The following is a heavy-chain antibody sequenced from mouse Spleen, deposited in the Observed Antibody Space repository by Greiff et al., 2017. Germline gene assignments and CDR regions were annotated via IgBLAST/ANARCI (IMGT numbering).Heavy chain of an antibody. Sequence: EVKLVESGGGLVQPGGSRKLSCAASGFTFSSFGMHWVRQAPEKGLEWVAYISSGSSTIYYADTVKGRFTISRDNPKNTLFLQMTSLRSEDTAMYYCASDYGSPWYFDVWGAGTTVTVSS. D-gene: IGHD1-1*01. CDR1: GFTFSSFG. CDR3: ASDYGSPWYFDV. CDR2: ISSGSSTI. V-gene: IGHV5-17*02. J-gene: IGHJ1*01.